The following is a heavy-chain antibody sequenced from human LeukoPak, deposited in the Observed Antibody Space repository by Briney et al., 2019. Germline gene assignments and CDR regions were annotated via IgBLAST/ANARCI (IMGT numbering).Heavy chain of an antibody. CDR2: IYYSGST. Sequence: SETLSLTCTVSGGSISSSSYYWGWIRQPPGKGLEWIVSIYYSGSTYYNPSLKSRVTISVDTSKNQFSLELSSVTAADTAVYYCARGRQDVTMIVVVMTAVSYYLDVWGKGTTVTVS. CDR1: GGSISSSSYY. V-gene: IGHV4-39*07. J-gene: IGHJ6*03. CDR3: ARGRQDVTMIVVVMTAVSYYLDV. D-gene: IGHD3-22*01.